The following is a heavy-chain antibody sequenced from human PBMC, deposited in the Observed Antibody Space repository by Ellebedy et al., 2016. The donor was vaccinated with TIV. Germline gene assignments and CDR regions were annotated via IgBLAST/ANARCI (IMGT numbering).Heavy chain of an antibody. J-gene: IGHJ4*02. CDR1: GFTFSSYW. Sequence: GGSLRLXXAASGFTFSSYWMSWVRQAPGKGLEWVANIKQDGSEKYYVDSVKGRFTISRDNSKNTLYLQMNSLRAEDTAVYYYARDAPTNIVVVPAAIDYWGQGTLVTVSS. CDR2: IKQDGSEK. V-gene: IGHV3-7*01. D-gene: IGHD2-2*01. CDR3: ARDAPTNIVVVPAAIDY.